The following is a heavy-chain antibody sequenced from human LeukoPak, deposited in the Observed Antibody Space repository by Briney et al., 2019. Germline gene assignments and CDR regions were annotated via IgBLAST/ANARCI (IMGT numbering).Heavy chain of an antibody. D-gene: IGHD2-2*01. CDR3: ARGPDIVVVPAAIGRVWFDP. CDR2: IIPIFGTA. J-gene: IGHJ5*02. V-gene: IGHV1-69*13. CDR1: GGTFSSYA. Sequence: GASVKVSCKASGGTFSSYAISWVRQAPGQGLEWMGGIIPIFGTANYAQKFQGRVTITADESTSTAYMELSSLRSEDTAVYYCARGPDIVVVPAAIGRVWFDPWGQGTLVTVSS.